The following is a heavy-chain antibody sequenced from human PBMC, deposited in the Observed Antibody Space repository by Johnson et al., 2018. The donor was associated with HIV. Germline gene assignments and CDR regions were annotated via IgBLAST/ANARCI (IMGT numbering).Heavy chain of an antibody. CDR2: IRYDGSNK. CDR1: GFTFSSHG. Sequence: HVQLVESGGGVVQPGGSLRLSCAASGFTFSSHGMHWVRQAPGKGLAWVAFIRYDGSNKYYADSVKGRFTISRDNSKNTLFLQMDSLRAEDTSVYYCAREGGGTVVLGEEGAFDIWGQGTMVTVS. V-gene: IGHV3-30*02. D-gene: IGHD3-10*01. CDR3: AREGGGTVVLGEEGAFDI. J-gene: IGHJ3*02.